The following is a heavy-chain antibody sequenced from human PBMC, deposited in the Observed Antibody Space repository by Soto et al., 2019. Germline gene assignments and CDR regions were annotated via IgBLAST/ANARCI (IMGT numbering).Heavy chain of an antibody. V-gene: IGHV4-34*01. D-gene: IGHD4-17*01. Sequence: QVQLQQWGAGLLKPSETLSLTCAVYGGSFSGYYWSWIRQPPGKGLEWIGEINHSGSTNYNPSLKSRVTISVDTSKNQFSLKLSSVTAADTAVYYCARRTYGDYPGWFDPWGQATLVTVSS. CDR1: GGSFSGYY. CDR2: INHSGST. CDR3: ARRTYGDYPGWFDP. J-gene: IGHJ5*02.